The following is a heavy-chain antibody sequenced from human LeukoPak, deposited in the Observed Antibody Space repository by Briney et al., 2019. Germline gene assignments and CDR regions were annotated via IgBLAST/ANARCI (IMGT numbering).Heavy chain of an antibody. J-gene: IGHJ4*02. D-gene: IGHD2-15*01. Sequence: GESLKISCKGSGYRFTSYWIGWVRQMPGKGLEWMGIIYPGDSETRYSPSFQGQVSISADKSINTAYLQWRSLKASDTAMYYCGRRLSDCSGSLCYDGSFDYWGQGTLVTVSS. CDR3: GRRLSDCSGSLCYDGSFDY. CDR1: GYRFTSYW. V-gene: IGHV5-51*01. CDR2: IYPGDSET.